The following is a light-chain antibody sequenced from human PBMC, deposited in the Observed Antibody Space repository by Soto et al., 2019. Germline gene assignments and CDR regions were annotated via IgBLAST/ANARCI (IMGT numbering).Light chain of an antibody. CDR1: QSVSSSY. CDR2: GAS. CDR3: QQYGSSLSIT. J-gene: IGKJ5*01. V-gene: IGKV3-20*01. Sequence: EIVLTQSPGTLSLSPGERATLSCRASQSVSSSYLAWYQQKPGQAPRLLIYGASSRATGIPDRFSGSGSGTGFTLTISRLEPEDIAVYYCQQYGSSLSITFGQGTRLEIK.